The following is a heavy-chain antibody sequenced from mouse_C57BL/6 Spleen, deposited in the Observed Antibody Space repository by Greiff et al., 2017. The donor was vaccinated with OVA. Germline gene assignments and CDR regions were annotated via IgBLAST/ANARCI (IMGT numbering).Heavy chain of an antibody. CDR2: IYPGDGDT. D-gene: IGHD2-2*01. CDR1: GYAFSSSW. Sequence: QVQLKESGPELVKPGASVKISCKASGYAFSSSWMNWVKQRPGKGLEWIGRIYPGDGDTNYNGKFKGKATLTADKSSSTAYMQLSSLTSEDSAVYFCARGYDFDYWGQGTTLTVSS. V-gene: IGHV1-82*01. J-gene: IGHJ2*01. CDR3: ARGYDFDY.